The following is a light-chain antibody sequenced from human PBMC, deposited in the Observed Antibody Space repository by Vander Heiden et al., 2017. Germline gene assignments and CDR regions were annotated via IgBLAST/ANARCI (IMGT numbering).Light chain of an antibody. CDR3: GTWDTSLSGVV. J-gene: IGLJ2*01. Sequence: QSVLTQPPSVSAAPGQKVTISCSGSSSNIGRTYVSWYQQLPGTAPKPLIYYNNKRPSGIPDRFSGSKSGTSATLGITGVQTGDEADYYCGTWDTSLSGVVFGGGTKLTVL. V-gene: IGLV1-51*01. CDR2: YNN. CDR1: SSNIGRTY.